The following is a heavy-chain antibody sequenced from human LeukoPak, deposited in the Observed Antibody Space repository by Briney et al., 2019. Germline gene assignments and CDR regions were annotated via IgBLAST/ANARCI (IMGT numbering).Heavy chain of an antibody. CDR3: ARVGYCSGGSCYPLPKYYYYYGMDV. CDR1: GGTFSSYA. D-gene: IGHD2-15*01. CDR2: TIPILGIA. V-gene: IGHV1-69*04. J-gene: IGHJ6*02. Sequence: GASVKVSCKASGGTFSSYAISWVRQAPGQGLEWMGRTIPILGIANYAQKFQGRVTITADKSTSTAYMELSSLRSEDTAVYYCARVGYCSGGSCYPLPKYYYYYGMDVWGQGTTVTVSS.